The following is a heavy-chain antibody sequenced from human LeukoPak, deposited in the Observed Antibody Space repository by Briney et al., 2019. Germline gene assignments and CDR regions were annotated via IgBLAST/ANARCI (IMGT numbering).Heavy chain of an antibody. Sequence: GGSLRLSCAASGFTFSSYAMSWVRQAPGKGLEWVSAISGGGGSTYYADSVKGQFTISRDNSKNTLYLQMNSLRAEDTAVYYCAKSESSGWYPDWGQGTLVTVSS. CDR2: ISGGGGST. D-gene: IGHD6-19*01. CDR1: GFTFSSYA. CDR3: AKSESSGWYPD. V-gene: IGHV3-23*01. J-gene: IGHJ4*02.